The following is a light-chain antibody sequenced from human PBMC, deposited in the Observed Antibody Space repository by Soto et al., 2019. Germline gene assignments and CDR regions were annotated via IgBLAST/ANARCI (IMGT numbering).Light chain of an antibody. V-gene: IGLV2-11*01. CDR3: CSHAGRYSYV. CDR2: DLS. J-gene: IGLJ1*01. CDR1: SSNVCGYNY. Sequence: QSVLTQLRSVSRSRGHAVTLSCTGTSSNVCGYNYVSWYPEHPGKGPQCVGYDLSKWPSGVADRVSGLKSGNTGCLTLTSLQSDDEADYYSCSHAGRYSYVFRSGTK.